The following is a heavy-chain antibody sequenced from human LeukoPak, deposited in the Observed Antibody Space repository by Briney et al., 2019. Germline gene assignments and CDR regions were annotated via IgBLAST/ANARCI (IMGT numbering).Heavy chain of an antibody. V-gene: IGHV3-23*01. CDR3: AKAHDDWDYVYFRH. CDR1: GFAFGSYA. J-gene: IGHJ1*01. Sequence: GGSLRLSCAASGFAFGSYAMSWVRQAPGKGLEWVSSLSASGANIHYTDSVKGRFAISRDNSKNTLYLQMNSLRVEDTAVYYCAKAHDDWDYVYFRHWGQGTLVTVSS. D-gene: IGHD3-16*01. CDR2: LSASGANI.